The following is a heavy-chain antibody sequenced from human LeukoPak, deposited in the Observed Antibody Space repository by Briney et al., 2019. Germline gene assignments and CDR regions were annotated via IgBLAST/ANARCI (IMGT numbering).Heavy chain of an antibody. Sequence: ASVKVSCKASGYTFTSYDINWVRQATGQGLEWMGWMNPNSGNTGYAQKFQGRVTITRNTSISTAYMELSSQRSEDTAVYYCARDRWMTTMSFDYWGQGTLVTVSS. CDR3: ARDRWMTTMSFDY. D-gene: IGHD5-24*01. J-gene: IGHJ4*02. CDR2: MNPNSGNT. V-gene: IGHV1-8*03. CDR1: GYTFTSYD.